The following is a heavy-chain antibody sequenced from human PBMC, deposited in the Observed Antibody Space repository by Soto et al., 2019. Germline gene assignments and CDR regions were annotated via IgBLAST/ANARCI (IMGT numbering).Heavy chain of an antibody. CDR1: GGPISSYY. CDR2: IYYSGST. CDR3: ARLIMVGSVIITPYFDY. D-gene: IGHD3-22*01. V-gene: IGHV4-59*08. J-gene: IGHJ4*02. Sequence: SETLSLTCTVSGGPISSYYWSWIRQPPGKGLEWIGYIYYSGSTNYNPSLKSPVSISVDTSNNQLSLKVYSVTAADTAVYYCARLIMVGSVIITPYFDYWGQGIPVTVSS.